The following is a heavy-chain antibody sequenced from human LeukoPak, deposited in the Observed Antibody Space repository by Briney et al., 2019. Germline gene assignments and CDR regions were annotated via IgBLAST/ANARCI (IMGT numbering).Heavy chain of an antibody. D-gene: IGHD3-9*01. V-gene: IGHV3-66*01. CDR1: GFTVSSNY. Sequence: GGSLRLSCAASGFTVSSNYMSWVRQAPGKGLEWVSVIYSGGSTYYADSVKGRFTISRDNSKNTLYLQMNSLRAEDTAVYYCARTDYDILTGYPDYWGQGTLVTVSS. CDR2: IYSGGST. CDR3: ARTDYDILTGYPDY. J-gene: IGHJ4*02.